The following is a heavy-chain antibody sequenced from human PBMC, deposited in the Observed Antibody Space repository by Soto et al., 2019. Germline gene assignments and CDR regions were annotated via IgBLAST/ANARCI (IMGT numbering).Heavy chain of an antibody. CDR3: ARLPGVVVPATPLYYYYSGMDV. J-gene: IGHJ6*02. Sequence: ASVKVSCKASGYTFTSYDINWVRQATGQGLXXXGGRNPNSGNKGYAKKFKGRVTMTRNTSISTAYMELSSLRSEDTAVYYCARLPGVVVPATPLYYYYSGMDVWGQGTTATVS. V-gene: IGHV1-8*01. D-gene: IGHD2-15*01. CDR2: RNPNSGNK. CDR1: GYTFTSYD.